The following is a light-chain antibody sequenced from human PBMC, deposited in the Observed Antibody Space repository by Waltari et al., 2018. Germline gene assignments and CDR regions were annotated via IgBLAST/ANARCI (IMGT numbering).Light chain of an antibody. CDR1: QNITTY. J-gene: IGKJ2*01. CDR3: QQSFSTPRT. CDR2: GAS. V-gene: IGKV1-39*01. Sequence: DIQMTQSPSSLCTSVGDRVTINCRASQNITTYLNWYQQKSGKAPKLLIYGASSLQSGVPSRFRGSGSGTGFTLTITSLQPEDFGTYYCQQSFSTPRTFGQGTKVEI.